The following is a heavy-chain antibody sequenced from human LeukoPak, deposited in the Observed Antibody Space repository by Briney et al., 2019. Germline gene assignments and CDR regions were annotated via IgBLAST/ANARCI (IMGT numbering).Heavy chain of an antibody. CDR1: GYSISSGYY. V-gene: IGHV4-61*01. CDR2: VHYSGTT. CDR3: ATGYGDFRVEGRYFYS. Sequence: SETLSLTCTVSGYSISSGYYWSWVRQPPGKGLEFIGYVHYSGTTNYNPSLRSRVTISIDTSKKHFFLKLNSVTAADTAVYYCATGYGDFRVEGRYFYSWGQGTLVTVSS. D-gene: IGHD4-17*01. J-gene: IGHJ4*02.